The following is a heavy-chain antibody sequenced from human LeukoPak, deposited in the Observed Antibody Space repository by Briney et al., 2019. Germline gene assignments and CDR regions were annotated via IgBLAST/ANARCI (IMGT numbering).Heavy chain of an antibody. CDR3: AKDPGYDILTGYSLFDY. D-gene: IGHD3-9*01. CDR2: ISPGGGPT. J-gene: IGHJ4*02. V-gene: IGHV3-23*01. Sequence: GGSLRLSCAGSGFPFSSHGMNWVRQAAGKGLEWVSGISPGGGPTYYADSVKGRFTISRDDSKNTLYLQMRNLRAEDTAVYYCAKDPGYDILTGYSLFDYWGQGTLVTVSS. CDR1: GFPFSSHG.